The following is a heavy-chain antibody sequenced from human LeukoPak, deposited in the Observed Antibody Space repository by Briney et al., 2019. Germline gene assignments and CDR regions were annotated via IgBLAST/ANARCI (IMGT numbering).Heavy chain of an antibody. V-gene: IGHV1-69*13. Sequence: ASVKVSCKASRGTFSSYTISWVRQAPGQGLEWMGGIIPIFGTANYAQKFQGRVTITADESTSTAYMELSSLRSEDTAVYYCAKDIYDSSGYYYDEEGGDAFDIWGQGTMVTVSS. CDR1: RGTFSSYT. CDR3: AKDIYDSSGYYYDEEGGDAFDI. J-gene: IGHJ3*02. D-gene: IGHD3-22*01. CDR2: IIPIFGTA.